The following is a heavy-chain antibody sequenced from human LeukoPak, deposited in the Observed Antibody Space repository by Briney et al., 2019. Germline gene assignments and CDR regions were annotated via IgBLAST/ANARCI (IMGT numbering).Heavy chain of an antibody. V-gene: IGHV1-46*01. CDR2: INPSGGNT. CDR3: VSLAAAGTDFDY. CDR1: GYPFTSYY. D-gene: IGHD6-13*01. J-gene: IGHJ4*02. Sequence: ASVKVSCKASGYPFTSYYIYWVRQAPGQGLEWVAIINPSGGNTSYAQKFQGRITMTRDTSTSTVYMELSSLRSEDTAVYYCVSLAAAGTDFDYWGQGTLVTVSS.